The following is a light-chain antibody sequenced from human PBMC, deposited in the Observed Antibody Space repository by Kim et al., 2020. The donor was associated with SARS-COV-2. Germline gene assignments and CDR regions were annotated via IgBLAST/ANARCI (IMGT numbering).Light chain of an antibody. CDR2: GAS. CDR3: QQYGSSVWA. CDR1: QSVNSRY. V-gene: IGKV3-20*01. Sequence: ELVLTQSPGTLSLSPGERVTLSCRASQSVNSRYLAWYQQKPGQAPRLLVYGASSRATGIADRFSGSGSGTDFTLTISRLEPEDSAVYYCQQYGSSVWAFGQGTKVDIK. J-gene: IGKJ1*01.